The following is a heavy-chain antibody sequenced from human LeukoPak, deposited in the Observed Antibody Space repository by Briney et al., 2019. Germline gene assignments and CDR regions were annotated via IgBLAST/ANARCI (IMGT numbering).Heavy chain of an antibody. V-gene: IGHV4-59*01. CDR1: GGSISGYY. J-gene: IGHJ6*02. D-gene: IGHD3-16*01. CDR3: ARFGFYYDIDV. Sequence: TSETLSLTCTVSGGSISGYYWTWTRQPPGKGLEWIGQIHYSGKTDYNPSLRSRVTISVDTSKNQMFLKLSSVTAADTAVYYCARFGFYYDIDVWGQGTTVTVSS. CDR2: IHYSGKT.